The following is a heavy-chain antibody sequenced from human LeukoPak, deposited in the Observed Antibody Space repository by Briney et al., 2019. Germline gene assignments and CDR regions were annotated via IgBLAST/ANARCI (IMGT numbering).Heavy chain of an antibody. V-gene: IGHV3-74*01. CDR3: ARAPIVVVPAAKSYYMDV. CDR2: INSDGSST. J-gene: IGHJ6*03. D-gene: IGHD2-2*01. Sequence: GGSLRLSCAASGFTFSSYWIHWVRQAPGKGLVWVSRINSDGSSTSYADSVKGRFTISRDNAKNTLYLQMNSLRAEDTAVYYCARAPIVVVPAAKSYYMDVWGKGTTVTVSS. CDR1: GFTFSSYW.